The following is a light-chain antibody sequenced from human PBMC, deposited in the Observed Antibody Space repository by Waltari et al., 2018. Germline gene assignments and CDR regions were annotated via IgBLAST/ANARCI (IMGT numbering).Light chain of an antibody. CDR3: QVRGGADDFWV. Sequence: SYVLTQPPSVSVAPGQTASVTCTGSNIGSKSVHWYQQRPGQAPVLCVSDDSDRPSGIPDRFSGPKSGHTATLSISGVEAGDEADFYCQVRGGADDFWVFGGGTRLTVL. J-gene: IGLJ3*02. CDR2: DDS. CDR1: NIGSKS. V-gene: IGLV3-21*02.